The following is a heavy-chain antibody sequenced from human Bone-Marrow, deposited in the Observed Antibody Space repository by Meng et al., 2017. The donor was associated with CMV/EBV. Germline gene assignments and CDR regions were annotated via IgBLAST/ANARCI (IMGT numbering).Heavy chain of an antibody. V-gene: IGHV3-7*01. CDR2: IKQDGSEK. CDR3: ARDLRSGRGDSGSGWGY. D-gene: IGHD1-26*01. Sequence: GGSLRLSCAASGFTFSSYWMSWVRQAPGKGLEWVANIKQDGSEKYYVDSVKGRFTISRDNSKDSLYLQMNSLRAEDTSVYYCARDLRSGRGDSGSGWGYWGQGTMVTVSS. CDR1: GFTFSSYW. J-gene: IGHJ4*02.